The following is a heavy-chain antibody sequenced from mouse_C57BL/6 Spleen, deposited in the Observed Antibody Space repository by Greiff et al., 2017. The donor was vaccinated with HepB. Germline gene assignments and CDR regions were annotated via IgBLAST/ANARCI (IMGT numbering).Heavy chain of an antibody. Sequence: EVQGVESGGGLVKPGGSLKLPCAASGFTFSSYAMSWVRQTPEKRLEWVATISDGGSYTYYPDNVKGRFTISRANAKNNLYLQMSHLKSEDTAMYYCARGGGERGYYFDYWGQGTTLTVSA. CDR1: GFTFSSYA. CDR3: ARGGGERGYYFDY. D-gene: IGHD1-1*02. V-gene: IGHV5-4*01. CDR2: ISDGGSYT. J-gene: IGHJ2*01.